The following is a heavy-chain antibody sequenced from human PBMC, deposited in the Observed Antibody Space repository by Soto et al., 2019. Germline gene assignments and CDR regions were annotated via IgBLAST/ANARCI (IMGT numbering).Heavy chain of an antibody. CDR2: IYYSGST. D-gene: IGHD6-6*01. CDR1: GGSISSGGYY. J-gene: IGHJ5*02. V-gene: IGHV4-31*03. CDR3: ARAGHSSSSEGANCFDP. Sequence: QVQLQESGPGLVKPSQTLSLTCPVSGGSISSGGYYWSWIRQHPGKGLEWIGYIYYSGSTYFNPSLKSRLTISVDTYKNQFSLQLSSVTAADTAVYYCARAGHSSSSEGANCFDPWGQGTLVTVSS.